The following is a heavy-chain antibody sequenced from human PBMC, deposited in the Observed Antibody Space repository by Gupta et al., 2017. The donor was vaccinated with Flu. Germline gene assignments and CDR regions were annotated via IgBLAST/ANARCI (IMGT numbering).Heavy chain of an antibody. D-gene: IGHD5-18*01. CDR3: ARYHAGFNTAMDY. CDR2: IGMDGIKT. CDR1: GFTFSNHW. Sequence: EVQLVESGGGSVHPGGSLRLSCAAYGFTFSNHWMHWVRQAPGKGLVWVSRIGMDGIKTDYADSVNGRFAISRDNAKNTLYLHMNSLRAEDTAVYYCARYHAGFNTAMDYWGQGTLVTIS. J-gene: IGHJ4*02. V-gene: IGHV3-74*01.